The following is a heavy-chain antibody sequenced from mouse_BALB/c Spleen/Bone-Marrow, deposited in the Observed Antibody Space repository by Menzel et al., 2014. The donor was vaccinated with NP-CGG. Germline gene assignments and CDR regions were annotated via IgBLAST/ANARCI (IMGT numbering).Heavy chain of an antibody. CDR1: GFNIXDTY. CDR3: AGLDLFAY. V-gene: IGHV14-3*02. J-gene: IGHJ3*01. Sequence: EVQLQQSGAELVKPGASVKLSCTASGFNIXDTYMHWVKQRPEQGLEWIGRIDPANGNTKYDPKFQGKATITPDISSNTAYLQLSSLTSEDTVVYYCAGLDLFAYWGQGTLVTGSA. D-gene: IGHD3-3*01. CDR2: IDPANGNT.